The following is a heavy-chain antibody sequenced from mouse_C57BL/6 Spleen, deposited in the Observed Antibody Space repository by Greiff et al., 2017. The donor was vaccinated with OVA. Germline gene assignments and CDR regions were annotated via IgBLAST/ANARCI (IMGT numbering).Heavy chain of an antibody. J-gene: IGHJ1*03. D-gene: IGHD1-1*01. CDR2: ISYDGSN. V-gene: IGHV3-6*01. Sequence: EVKLLESGPGLVKPSQSLSLTCSVTGYSITSGYYWNWIRQFPGNKLEWMGYISYDGSNNYNPSLKNRISITRDTSKNQFFLKLNSVTTEDTATYYCARGNYYYGSSRDWYFDVWGTGTTVTVSS. CDR3: ARGNYYYGSSRDWYFDV. CDR1: GYSITSGYY.